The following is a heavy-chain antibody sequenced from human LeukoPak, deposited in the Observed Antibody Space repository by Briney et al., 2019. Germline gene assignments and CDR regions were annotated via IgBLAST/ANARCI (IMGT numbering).Heavy chain of an antibody. V-gene: IGHV1-46*01. CDR3: ARANGYSSGWYNFDY. CDR1: GYTSTSYY. J-gene: IGHJ4*02. D-gene: IGHD6-19*01. CDR2: INPSGGST. Sequence: ASVKVSCKASGYTSTSYYMHWVRQAPGQGLEWMGIINPSGGSTSHAQKFQGRVTMTRDTSTSTVYMELSSLRSEDTAVYYCARANGYSSGWYNFDYWGQGTLVTVSS.